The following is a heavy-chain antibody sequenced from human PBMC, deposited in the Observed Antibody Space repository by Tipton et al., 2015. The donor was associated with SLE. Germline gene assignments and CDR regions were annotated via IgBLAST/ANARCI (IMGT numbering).Heavy chain of an antibody. CDR2: IYSRGST. V-gene: IGHV4-61*02. Sequence: TLSLICSVSGGSISSGSYYWSWIRQPAGKGLEWIGRIYSRGSTNSNLSLKSRVTISADTSKNQFSLMLSSVTAADTAVYYCAREGAEKVRTSYYYYMDVWGKGTTVTISS. D-gene: IGHD3-10*01. CDR3: AREGAEKVRTSYYYYMDV. J-gene: IGHJ6*03. CDR1: GGSISSGSYY.